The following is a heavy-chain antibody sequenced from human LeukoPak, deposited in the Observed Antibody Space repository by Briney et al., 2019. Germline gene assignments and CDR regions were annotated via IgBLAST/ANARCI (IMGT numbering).Heavy chain of an antibody. CDR1: GFTFDDYA. V-gene: IGHV3-43*02. CDR3: AKDRVLAYQDTADSFDM. Sequence: GGSLRLSCAASGFTFDDYAMHWVRQAPGKGLEWVSLISGDGRDAYYGDFVKGRFTISRDNINNSLYLQMNNLRTEDTALYYCAKDRVLAYQDTADSFDMCGQGTVVTVSS. D-gene: IGHD2-21*01. CDR2: ISGDGRDA. J-gene: IGHJ3*02.